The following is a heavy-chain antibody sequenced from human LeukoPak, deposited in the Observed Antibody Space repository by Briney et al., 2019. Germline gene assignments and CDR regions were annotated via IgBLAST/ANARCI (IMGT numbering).Heavy chain of an antibody. CDR1: GGSFTSYY. CDR3: ARRRPYDFWSGLAYYFDY. V-gene: IGHV4-59*12. D-gene: IGHD3-3*01. CDR2: IYYSGST. Sequence: PSETLSLTCTVSGGSFTSYYWSWIRQPPGKGLEWIGYIYYSGSTSYNPSLKSRITISGDTSKNQFSLNLSSVTAADTAVYYCARRRPYDFWSGLAYYFDYWGQGTLVTVSS. J-gene: IGHJ4*02.